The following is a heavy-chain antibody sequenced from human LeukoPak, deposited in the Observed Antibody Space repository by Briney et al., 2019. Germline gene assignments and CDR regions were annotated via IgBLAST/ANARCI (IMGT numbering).Heavy chain of an antibody. CDR2: IYSSGST. D-gene: IGHD1-26*01. Sequence: PSETLSLTCAVSGASISGSGYYWGWIRQPPGKGLEWIGNIYSSGSTYYNASLQSRVTISIDTSKNQFSLRLNSETAADTAMYYCAKSGGYGLIDYWGQGTRVTVSS. CDR1: GASISGSGYY. J-gene: IGHJ4*02. CDR3: AKSGGYGLIDY. V-gene: IGHV4-39*01.